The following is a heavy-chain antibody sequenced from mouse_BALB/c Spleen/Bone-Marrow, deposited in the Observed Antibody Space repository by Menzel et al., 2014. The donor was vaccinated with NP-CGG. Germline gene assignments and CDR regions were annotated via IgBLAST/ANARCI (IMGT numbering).Heavy chain of an antibody. V-gene: IGHV2-6-7*01. CDR3: ARDSFLITRALDY. J-gene: IGHJ4*01. CDR1: GFSLTGYG. Sequence: QVQLQQSGPGLVAPSQSLSITCTVSGFSLTGYGVSWVRQPPGKGLEWLGMIWGDGSTDYNSVLKSRLSINKDNSKSQVFLKMNSLQTDDTARYYCARDSFLITRALDYWGQGTSVTVSS. D-gene: IGHD2-4*01. CDR2: IWGDGST.